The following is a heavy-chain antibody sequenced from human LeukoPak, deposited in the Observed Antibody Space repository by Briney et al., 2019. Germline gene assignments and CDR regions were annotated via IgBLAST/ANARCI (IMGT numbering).Heavy chain of an antibody. D-gene: IGHD2-15*01. CDR3: ARRDRYCSGGSCERIFDY. J-gene: IGHJ4*02. Sequence: PSETLSLTCTVSGGSISSYYWGWIRQPPGKGLEWIGRIYYSGSTYYNPSLKSRVTISVDTSKNQFSLKMSSVTAADTAVYYCARRDRYCSGGSCERIFDYWGQGTLVTVSS. V-gene: IGHV4-39*01. CDR2: IYYSGST. CDR1: GGSISSYY.